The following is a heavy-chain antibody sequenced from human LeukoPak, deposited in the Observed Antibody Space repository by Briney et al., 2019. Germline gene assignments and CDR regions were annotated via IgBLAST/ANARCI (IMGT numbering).Heavy chain of an antibody. V-gene: IGHV3-23*01. CDR3: AKVNAYYCDSSGYWNY. J-gene: IGHJ4*02. CDR2: ISGSGGST. Sequence: PGGSLRLSCAASGFTFSSYGMSWVRQAPGKGLEWVSAISGSGGSTYYADSVKGRFTISRDNSKNTLYLQMNSLRAEDTAVYYCAKVNAYYCDSSGYWNYWGQGTLVTVSS. CDR1: GFTFSSYG. D-gene: IGHD3-22*01.